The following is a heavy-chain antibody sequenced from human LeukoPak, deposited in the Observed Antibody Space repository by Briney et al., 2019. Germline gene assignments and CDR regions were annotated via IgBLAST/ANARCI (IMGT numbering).Heavy chain of an antibody. D-gene: IGHD2-2*01. V-gene: IGHV3-23*01. CDR3: AKDPQYQLLSYLDY. J-gene: IGHJ4*02. Sequence: GGSLRLSCAASGFTFSSYAMSWVRQAPGKGLEWVSAISGSGSSTYYADSVKGRFTISRDNSKNTLYLQMNSLRAEDTAVCYCAKDPQYQLLSYLDYWGQGTLVTVSS. CDR2: ISGSGSST. CDR1: GFTFSSYA.